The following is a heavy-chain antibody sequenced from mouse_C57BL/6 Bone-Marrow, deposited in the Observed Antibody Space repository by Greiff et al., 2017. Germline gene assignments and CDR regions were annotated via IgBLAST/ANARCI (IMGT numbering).Heavy chain of an antibody. CDR2: ISDGGSYT. CDR3: ARESWYFDV. Sequence: EVHLVESGGGLVKPGGSLKLSCAASGFTFSSYAMSWVRQTPEKRLEWVATISDGGSYTYYPDNVKGRFTISRDNAKNHLYLQMSHLKSEDTAMYYCARESWYFDVWGTGTTVTVSS. J-gene: IGHJ1*03. V-gene: IGHV5-4*01. CDR1: GFTFSSYA.